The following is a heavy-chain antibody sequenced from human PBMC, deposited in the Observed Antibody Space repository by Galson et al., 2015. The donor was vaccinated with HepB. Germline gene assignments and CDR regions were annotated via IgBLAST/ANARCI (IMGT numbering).Heavy chain of an antibody. Sequence: PALVKPTQTLTLTCTFSGFSLSTSGMCVSWIRQPSGKALEWLARIDWDDDKYYSTSLKTRLTISKDTSKNQVVLTMTSMDPVDTATYYCARVVQEYYYYYGMDVWGQGTTVTVSS. CDR1: GFSLSTSGMC. V-gene: IGHV2-70*11. J-gene: IGHJ6*02. CDR3: ARVVQEYYYYYGMDV. CDR2: IDWDDDK. D-gene: IGHD1-1*01.